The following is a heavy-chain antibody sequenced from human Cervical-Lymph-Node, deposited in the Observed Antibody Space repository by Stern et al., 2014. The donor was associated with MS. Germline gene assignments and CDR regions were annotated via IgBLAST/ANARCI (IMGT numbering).Heavy chain of an antibody. V-gene: IGHV1-69*01. J-gene: IGHJ4*02. D-gene: IGHD3-16*02. CDR3: ARATSDYIWGTYRFLDS. CDR2: LIPMFGIA. Sequence: QMQLVQSGAEVKKPGSSVKVSCKASGGTISNYIIGWVRQAPGQGLEWMVGLIPMFGIANYAEKFQDRVTITADESTSTAYMDLSSLRSEDTAVYYCARATSDYIWGTYRFLDSWGQGTLVIVSS. CDR1: GGTISNYI.